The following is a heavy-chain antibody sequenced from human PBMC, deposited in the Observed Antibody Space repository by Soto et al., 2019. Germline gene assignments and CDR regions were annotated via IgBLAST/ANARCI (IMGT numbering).Heavy chain of an antibody. CDR3: ARGQRGYSYGYGNYYYYMDV. Sequence: QVQLVQSGAEVKKPGSSVKVSCKASGGTFSSYTISWVRQAPGQGLEWMGRIIPILGIANYAQKFQGRVTNTADKSTSTAYMELSSLRSEDTAVYYCARGQRGYSYGYGNYYYYMDVWGKGTTVTVSS. D-gene: IGHD5-18*01. CDR1: GGTFSSYT. J-gene: IGHJ6*03. V-gene: IGHV1-69*02. CDR2: IIPILGIA.